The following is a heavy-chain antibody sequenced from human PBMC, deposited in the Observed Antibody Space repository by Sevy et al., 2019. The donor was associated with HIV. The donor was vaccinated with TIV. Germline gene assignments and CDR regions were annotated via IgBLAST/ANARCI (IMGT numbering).Heavy chain of an antibody. J-gene: IGHJ4*02. CDR3: AKDMSRGGTGTGLDY. CDR2: INWIGAAT. V-gene: IGHV3-9*01. Sequence: GGSLRLSCAASGFTFHTSAMHWVRQAPGKGMEWVSGINWIGAATGYAHSVRGRFTISRDDAKNSLFLHMNRLRPEDTAFYYCAKDMSRGGTGTGLDYWGQGTLVTVSS. D-gene: IGHD1-7*01. CDR1: GFTFHTSA.